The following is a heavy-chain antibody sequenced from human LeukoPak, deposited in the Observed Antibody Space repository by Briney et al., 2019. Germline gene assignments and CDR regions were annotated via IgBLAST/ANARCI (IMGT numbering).Heavy chain of an antibody. CDR3: AKEERAAAGRDFEY. Sequence: PGGSLRLSCAASGFTFSNYAISWVRQAPGKGLEWVSSISGGGGNTYYADSVKGRFTISRDNSKNTVDLQMNSLRAEDTAVYYCAKEERAAAGRDFEYWGQGILVTVSS. J-gene: IGHJ4*02. CDR1: GFTFSNYA. D-gene: IGHD6-13*01. CDR2: ISGGGGNT. V-gene: IGHV3-23*01.